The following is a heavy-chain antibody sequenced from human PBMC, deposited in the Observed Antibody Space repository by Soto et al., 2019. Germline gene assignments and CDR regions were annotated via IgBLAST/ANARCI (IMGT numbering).Heavy chain of an antibody. CDR1: GFTFSNYA. CDR3: AKDYLRASDY. D-gene: IGHD3-16*02. V-gene: IGHV3-23*01. Sequence: GGSLILSCAASGFTFSNYAMTWVRQAPGKGLEWVSAISSSVTGTYYADSVKGRFTISRDNSKNTLYLQMNSLRAEDTALYYCAKDYLRASDYWGQGTLVTVSP. J-gene: IGHJ4*02. CDR2: ISSSVTGT.